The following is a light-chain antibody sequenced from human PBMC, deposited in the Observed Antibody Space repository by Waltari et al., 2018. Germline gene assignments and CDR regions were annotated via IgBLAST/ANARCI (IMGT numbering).Light chain of an antibody. J-gene: IGKJ1*01. Sequence: EIVLTQSPGTLSLSLGESATLSCRASQSVSRALAWYQQKPGQAPRLLIYGASTMATGIPDRFSGSGSGTDFSLTSSRLEPDDFAVYYCQHYVRLPATFGQGTTVEI. V-gene: IGKV3-20*01. CDR1: QSVSRA. CDR2: GAS. CDR3: QHYVRLPAT.